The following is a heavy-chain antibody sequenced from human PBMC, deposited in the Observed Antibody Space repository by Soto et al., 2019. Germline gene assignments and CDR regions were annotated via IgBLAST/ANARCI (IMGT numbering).Heavy chain of an antibody. D-gene: IGHD3-22*01. V-gene: IGHV3-7*03. J-gene: IGHJ4*02. Sequence: EVQLVESGGGLVQPGGSLRLSCAASGFTFSTYWMSWVRQAPGKGLEWVANIKQDGSENYYVDSVKGRFTISRDNAKNSLYLQMNSLRAEDTAVYYCARDRYYYDSSGWCYFDYWGQGTLVTVSS. CDR1: GFTFSTYW. CDR3: ARDRYYYDSSGWCYFDY. CDR2: IKQDGSEN.